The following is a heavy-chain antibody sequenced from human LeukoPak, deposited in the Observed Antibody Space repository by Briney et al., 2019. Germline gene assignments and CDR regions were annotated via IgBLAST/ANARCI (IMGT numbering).Heavy chain of an antibody. CDR1: GYTFTSYG. D-gene: IGHD6-19*01. CDR3: ARDPMAVAGSDFDY. Sequence: ASVKVSCKASGYTFTSYGISWVRQAPGQGLEWMGWISAYNGNTNYAQKLQGRVTMTTDTSTSTAYMELRSMRSDDTAVYYCARDPMAVAGSDFDYWGQGTLVTVSS. V-gene: IGHV1-18*01. J-gene: IGHJ4*02. CDR2: ISAYNGNT.